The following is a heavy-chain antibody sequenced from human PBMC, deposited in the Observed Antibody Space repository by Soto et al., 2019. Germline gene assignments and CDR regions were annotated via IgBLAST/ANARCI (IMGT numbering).Heavy chain of an antibody. CDR1: GYSFTTYG. V-gene: IGHV1-18*01. CDR2: ISGYNGNT. CDR3: AREGPAPYYYYGMDV. J-gene: IGHJ6*02. Sequence: ASVKVSCKTSGYSFTTYGISWARQAPGQGLEWMGWISGYNGNTNYAQKFQGRVTMTTDTSTSTAYMQLRSLRSDDTAVYYCAREGPAPYYYYGMDVWGQGTTVTVSS.